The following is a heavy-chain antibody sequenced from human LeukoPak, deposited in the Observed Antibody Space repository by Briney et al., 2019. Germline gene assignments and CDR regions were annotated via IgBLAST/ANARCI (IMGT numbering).Heavy chain of an antibody. CDR1: GGSISSYY. J-gene: IGHJ1*01. D-gene: IGHD6-19*01. Sequence: PSETLSLTCTVSGGSISSYYWSWIRQPPGKGLEWIGYIYTSGSTDYYPSLKSRVTMSVDTSRNQFSLKLNSVTAADTAVYYCARHEGRSGWNGWCDHWGQGILVTVSS. CDR3: ARHEGRSGWNGWCDH. V-gene: IGHV4-4*09. CDR2: IYTSGST.